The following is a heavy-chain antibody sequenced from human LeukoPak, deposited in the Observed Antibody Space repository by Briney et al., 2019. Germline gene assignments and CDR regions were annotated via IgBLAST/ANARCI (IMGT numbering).Heavy chain of an antibody. J-gene: IGHJ4*02. CDR3: ARGWAGHDILTGYPRTYYFDY. D-gene: IGHD3-9*01. CDR2: IDHSGST. Sequence: SETLSLTCAVYGGSLNPYYWTWIRQSPGKGLEWIREIDHSGSTNHNPSLKSRVTMSIDTSKNQFSLKMYSVTAADTAVYYCARGWAGHDILTGYPRTYYFDYWGQGILVTVSS. CDR1: GGSLNPYY. V-gene: IGHV4-34*01.